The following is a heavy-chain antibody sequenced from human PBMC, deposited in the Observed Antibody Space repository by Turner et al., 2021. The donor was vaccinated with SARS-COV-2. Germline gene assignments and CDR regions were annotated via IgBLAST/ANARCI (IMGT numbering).Heavy chain of an antibody. V-gene: IGHV3-30*04. Sequence: QVQLVESGGGVGKLGRSLRVFCGAACFTIGNYAMHWVRQAPGKGLEWVAVISYEGSNKYYADSVKGRFTISRDNSKNTLYLQMNSLRPEDTAVYYCAREMSVRDGYNYWSYYFDYWGQGTLVTVSS. CDR1: CFTIGNYA. J-gene: IGHJ4*02. CDR3: AREMSVRDGYNYWSYYFDY. CDR2: ISYEGSNK. D-gene: IGHD5-12*01.